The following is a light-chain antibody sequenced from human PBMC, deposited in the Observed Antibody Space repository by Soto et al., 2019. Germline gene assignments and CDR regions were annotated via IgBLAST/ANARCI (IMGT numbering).Light chain of an antibody. J-gene: IGKJ5*01. Sequence: EVVLTQSPGTLSLSRVERASLSCRASQSAGNFLAWYQQKPGQAPRLLIYYISTRATGIPARFSGSGSGTEFTLTINSLQSEDSAVYYCQQHNQWPITFGQGTRLEIK. CDR1: QSAGNF. CDR3: QQHNQWPIT. CDR2: YIS. V-gene: IGKV3D-15*01.